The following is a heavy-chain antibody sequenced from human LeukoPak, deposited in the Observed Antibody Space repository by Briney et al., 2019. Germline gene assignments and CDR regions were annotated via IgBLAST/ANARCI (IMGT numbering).Heavy chain of an antibody. CDR1: GGSISSYY. V-gene: IGHV4-59*01. D-gene: IGHD6-19*01. CDR3: AREGTYGWYNWFDP. Sequence: SETLSLTCTASGGSISSYYWSWIRQPPGKGLEWIGYMYRTGSTDYNPSLKSRVTITPDTSKNQFSLRLTSVTAADTAVYYCAREGTYGWYNWFDPWGQGTLVTVSS. CDR2: MYRTGST. J-gene: IGHJ5*02.